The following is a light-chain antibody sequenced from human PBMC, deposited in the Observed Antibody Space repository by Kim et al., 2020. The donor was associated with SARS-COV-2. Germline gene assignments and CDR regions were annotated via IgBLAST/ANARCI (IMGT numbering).Light chain of an antibody. V-gene: IGKV1-39*01. J-gene: IGKJ1*01. CDR2: AAS. CDR3: QQSYSTPPWT. Sequence: SVGDRVTITCRASQSISSYLNWYQQKPGRAPQLLIYAASSLQSVVPSRFSGSGSGTDFTLTISSLQPEDFATYYCQQSYSTPPWTFGQGTKVDIK. CDR1: QSISSY.